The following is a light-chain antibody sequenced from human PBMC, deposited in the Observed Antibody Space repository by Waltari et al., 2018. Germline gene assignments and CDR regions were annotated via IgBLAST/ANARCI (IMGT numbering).Light chain of an antibody. Sequence: IVMTQSPATVSVSPGERATLSCRASRSVSSNLAWYQQKPGQAPRLLIYGASTRATGIPARFSGSGSGTEFTLTISSLQSEDFAIYYCQQYNNWPRWTFGQGTRVEIK. V-gene: IGKV3-15*01. CDR2: GAS. CDR3: QQYNNWPRWT. CDR1: RSVSSN. J-gene: IGKJ1*01.